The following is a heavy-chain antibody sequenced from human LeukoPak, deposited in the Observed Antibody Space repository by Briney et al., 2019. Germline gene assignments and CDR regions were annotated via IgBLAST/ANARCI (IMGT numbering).Heavy chain of an antibody. CDR3: ARIREAAAGDFDY. CDR2: IYYSGST. J-gene: IGHJ4*02. Sequence: SETLSLTCTVSGGSISSSSYYWGWIRQPPGKGLEWIGSIYYSGSTYYNPSLKSRVTISVDTSKNQFSLKLSSVTAADTAVYYCARIREAAAGDFDYWGQGTLVTVSS. CDR1: GGSISSSSYY. V-gene: IGHV4-39*07. D-gene: IGHD6-13*01.